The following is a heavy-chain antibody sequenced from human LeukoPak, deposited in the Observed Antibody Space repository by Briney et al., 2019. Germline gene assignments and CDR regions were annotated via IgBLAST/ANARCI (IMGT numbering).Heavy chain of an antibody. CDR3: AREVATIFGVVIRPFDY. V-gene: IGHV3-23*01. D-gene: IGHD3-3*01. CDR2: ISGSGGST. J-gene: IGHJ4*02. CDR1: GFTFSSYA. Sequence: GGSLRLSCAASGFTFSSYAMSWVRQAPGKGLEWVSAISGSGGSTYYADSVKGRFTISRDNSKNSLYLQMNSLRAEDTAVYYCAREVATIFGVVIRPFDYWGQGTLVTVSS.